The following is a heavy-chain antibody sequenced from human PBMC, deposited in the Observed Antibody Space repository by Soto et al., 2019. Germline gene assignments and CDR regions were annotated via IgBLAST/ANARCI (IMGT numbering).Heavy chain of an antibody. D-gene: IGHD3-16*01. Sequence: QTGGSLRLSCAASGVKFSNYAMSWVRQAPGKGLEWVSLISATGGGTYYADSVKGRFTISRDNSHNTLYLQVHSLTAEDTAVYYCAKDRRAGGNSAFYFDFWGQGAQVTVSS. CDR3: AKDRRAGGNSAFYFDF. CDR1: GVKFSNYA. V-gene: IGHV3-23*01. J-gene: IGHJ4*02. CDR2: ISATGGGT.